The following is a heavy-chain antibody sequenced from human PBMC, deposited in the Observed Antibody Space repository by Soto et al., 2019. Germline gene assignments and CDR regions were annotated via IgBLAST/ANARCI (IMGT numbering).Heavy chain of an antibody. J-gene: IGHJ4*02. CDR1: GGTFSSYA. Sequence: GASVKVSCKASGGTFSSYAISWVRQAPGQGLEWMGGIIPIFGTANYAQKFQGRVTITADESTSTAYMELSSLRSEDTAVYYCAREPGIVGATMLGFFDYWGQGTLVTVSS. CDR2: IIPIFGTA. V-gene: IGHV1-69*13. D-gene: IGHD1-26*01. CDR3: AREPGIVGATMLGFFDY.